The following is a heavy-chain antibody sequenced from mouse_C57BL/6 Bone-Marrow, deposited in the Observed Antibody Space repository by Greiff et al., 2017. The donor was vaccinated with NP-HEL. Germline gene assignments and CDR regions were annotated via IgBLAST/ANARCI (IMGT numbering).Heavy chain of an antibody. CDR3: GRGGGYDVGYYAMDY. CDR1: GYTFTDHI. CDR2: IYPVSGET. Sequence: VQLQESGAELASPGASVTLSCKASGYTFTDHIMNWVKKRPGQGLEWIGRIYPVSGETNYNQKFMGKATFSVDRSSSTVYMVLTSLTSEDPAVYYCGRGGGYDVGYYAMDYWGQGTSVTVSS. J-gene: IGHJ4*01. D-gene: IGHD2-2*01. V-gene: IGHV1-11*01.